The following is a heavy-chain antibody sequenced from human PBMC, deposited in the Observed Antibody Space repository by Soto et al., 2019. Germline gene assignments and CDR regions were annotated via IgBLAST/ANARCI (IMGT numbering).Heavy chain of an antibody. J-gene: IGHJ6*02. Sequence: QVQLQQWGAGLLKPSETLSLPCAVYGGSFSAYYWSWLRQPPGKGPERIGEINHSGNTKYNPSLESRVTMSVDTSKNQFSLKLNSVSAADTAVYYCATTGGMDVCSQGATVTVSS. CDR3: ATTGGMDV. CDR1: GGSFSAYY. CDR2: INHSGNT. V-gene: IGHV4-34*01.